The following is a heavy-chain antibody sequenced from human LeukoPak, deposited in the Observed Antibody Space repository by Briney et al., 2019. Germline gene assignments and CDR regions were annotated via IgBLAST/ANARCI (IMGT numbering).Heavy chain of an antibody. V-gene: IGHV3-23*01. CDR2: VSGGGSST. CDR1: GFTFSSYA. Sequence: GGSLRLSCAASGFTFSSYAMNWARQAPGKGLEWVSSVSGGGSSTFYADSVKGRFTISRDNSKNTLYLQMNSLRAEDTAVYYCAKGLGSNWYFFDYWGQGTLVTVSS. J-gene: IGHJ4*02. CDR3: AKGLGSNWYFFDY. D-gene: IGHD6-13*01.